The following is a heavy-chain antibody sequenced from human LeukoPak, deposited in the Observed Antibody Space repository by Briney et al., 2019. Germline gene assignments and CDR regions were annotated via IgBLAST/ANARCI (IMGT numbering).Heavy chain of an antibody. CDR1: GYTLTELS. CDR3: ASSSGGSYEDWFDP. D-gene: IGHD1-26*01. CDR2: IYPSGGST. J-gene: IGHJ5*02. Sequence: ASVTVSCKVSGYTLTELSMHWVRQAPGQGLEWMGVIYPSGGSTSYAQKFQGRVTMTRDTSTSTVYMELSSLRSEDTAVYYCASSSGGSYEDWFDPWGQGTLVTVSS. V-gene: IGHV1-46*01.